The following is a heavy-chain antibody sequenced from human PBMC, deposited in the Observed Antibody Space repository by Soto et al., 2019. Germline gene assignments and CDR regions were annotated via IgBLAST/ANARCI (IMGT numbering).Heavy chain of an antibody. CDR2: MXXXXNX. J-gene: IGHJ5*02. CDR1: GGSISNYY. CDR3: ASGGNWFDP. V-gene: IGHV4-59*01. Sequence: SETQSLTCNVSGGSISNYYWTWVRQSPEKGXXWXXYMXXXXNXXXNPSLKSRVTISIDTSKKQFSLTLKSVTAADTAVYYCASGGNWFDPWGQGVLVTVSS. D-gene: IGHD3-16*01.